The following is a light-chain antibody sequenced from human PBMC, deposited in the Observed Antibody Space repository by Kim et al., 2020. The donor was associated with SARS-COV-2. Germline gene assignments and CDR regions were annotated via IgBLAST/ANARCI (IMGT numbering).Light chain of an antibody. CDR1: QSLLHTDGKIY. CDR2: KGS. CDR3: MQGTHWPYT. V-gene: IGKV2-30*02. J-gene: IGKJ2*01. Sequence: DVVMTQSPLSLPVTLGQPASISCRSSQSLLHTDGKIYLNWFQQRPGQSPRRLIYKGSNRDSGVPDRFSGSASGTDFTLRISRVEADDVGVYFCMQGTHWPYTFGQGTKLEI.